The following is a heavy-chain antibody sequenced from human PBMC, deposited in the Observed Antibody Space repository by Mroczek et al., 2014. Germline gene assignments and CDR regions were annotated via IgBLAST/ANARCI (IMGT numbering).Heavy chain of an antibody. V-gene: IGHV4-59*01. CDR3: ARTYGXYYLWYFDL. CDR1: GGSISSYY. CDR2: IYYSGST. J-gene: IGHJ2*01. D-gene: IGHD4-17*01. Sequence: QVQLQESGPGLVKPSETLSLTCTVSGGSISSYYWSWIRQPPGKGLEWIGYIYYSGSTNYNPSLKSRVTISVDTSKNQFSLKLSSVTAADTAVYYCARTYGXYYLWYFDLWGRGTLVTVSS.